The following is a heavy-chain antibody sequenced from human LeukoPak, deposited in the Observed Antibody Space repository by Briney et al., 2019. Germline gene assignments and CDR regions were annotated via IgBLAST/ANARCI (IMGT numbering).Heavy chain of an antibody. CDR1: GYSISSGYY. D-gene: IGHD4-23*01. CDR2: IYHSGST. J-gene: IGHJ4*02. Sequence: PSETLSLTCAVSGYSISSGYYWGWIRQPPGKGLEWIGSIYHSGSTYYNPSLRGRVTISVDTSKNQFSLKLPSVTAADTAVYYCARYYGSDSAIDYWGQGTLVTVSS. CDR3: ARYYGSDSAIDY. V-gene: IGHV4-38-2*01.